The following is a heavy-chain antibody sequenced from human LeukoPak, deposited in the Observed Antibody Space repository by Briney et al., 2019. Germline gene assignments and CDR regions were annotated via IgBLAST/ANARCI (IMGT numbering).Heavy chain of an antibody. CDR1: GYTFTSYY. CDR2: INPTGSST. J-gene: IGHJ4*02. V-gene: IGHV1-46*01. Sequence: ASVKVSCKASGYTFTSYYMHWVRQAPGQGLEWMGLINPTGSSTAYAQKFQGRVTMTRDMSTSTDYMELSSLRSDDTAVYYCARPPTGHYDYEVFDYWGQGTLVTVSS. CDR3: ARPPTGHYDYEVFDY. D-gene: IGHD5-12*01.